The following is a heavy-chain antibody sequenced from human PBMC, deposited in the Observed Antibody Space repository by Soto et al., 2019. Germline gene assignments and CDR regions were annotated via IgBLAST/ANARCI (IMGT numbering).Heavy chain of an antibody. CDR3: ARGGIAAAGYHYYYGMDV. Sequence: PGESLKISCKCSGYSFTNYWIGWVRQMPGKGLEWMGIIYPGDSDTRYSPSFQGQVTISADKSISTAYLQWSSLKASDSAMYYCARGGIAAAGYHYYYGMDVWGQGTTVTVS. V-gene: IGHV5-51*01. CDR1: GYSFTNYW. J-gene: IGHJ6*02. CDR2: IYPGDSDT. D-gene: IGHD6-13*01.